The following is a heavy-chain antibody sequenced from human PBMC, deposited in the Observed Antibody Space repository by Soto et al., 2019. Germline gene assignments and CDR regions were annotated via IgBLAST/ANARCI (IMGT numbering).Heavy chain of an antibody. V-gene: IGHV1-8*01. D-gene: IGHD2-21*02. J-gene: IGHJ4*02. Sequence: ASVKVSCKASGYTFSNDDINWVRQAPGQGLEWMGWMTPNSGDTDHAQKFQGRLTLTRDTSISTAYMELSSLRSEDTAVYYCARGGQYGGFYYFDYWGQGALVTVSS. CDR3: ARGGQYGGFYYFDY. CDR1: GYTFSNDD. CDR2: MTPNSGDT.